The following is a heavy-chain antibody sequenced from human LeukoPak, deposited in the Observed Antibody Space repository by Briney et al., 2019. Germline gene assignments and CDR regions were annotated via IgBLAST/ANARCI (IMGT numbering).Heavy chain of an antibody. CDR2: IFSSGGRA. CDR3: GKTTAGYSSGRYPGWPVDY. D-gene: IGHD6-19*01. V-gene: IGHV3-23*01. CDR1: GFTFNIYA. J-gene: IGHJ4*02. Sequence: PGGTLRLSCAASGFTFNIYAMYWVRQAPGKGLEWVSGIFSSGGRAHYAHPVKGRFTIARDNSKTTVYLQMDSLRGEATAVYYCGKTTAGYSSGRYPGWPVDYWGQGTLVTVSS.